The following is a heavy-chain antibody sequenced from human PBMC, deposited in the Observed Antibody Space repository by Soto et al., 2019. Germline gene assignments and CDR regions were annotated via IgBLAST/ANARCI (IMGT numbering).Heavy chain of an antibody. V-gene: IGHV1-69*13. CDR2: IIPIFGTA. J-gene: IGHJ4*02. CDR1: GGTFSSYA. Sequence: SVKVSCKASGGTFSSYAISWVRQAPGQGLEWMGGIIPIFGTANYAQKFQGRVTITADESTSTAYMELSSLRSEDTAVYYCARDNGGYSYGGSYYFDYWGQGTLVTVSS. CDR3: ARDNGGYSYGGSYYFDY. D-gene: IGHD5-18*01.